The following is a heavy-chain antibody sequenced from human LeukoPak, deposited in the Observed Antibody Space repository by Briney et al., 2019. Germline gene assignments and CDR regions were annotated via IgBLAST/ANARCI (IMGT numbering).Heavy chain of an antibody. D-gene: IGHD5-24*01. CDR3: VRDRDAYVIVFEI. CDR2: IYSSGSI. Sequence: PSETLSLTCTVSGGSVSGNYCSWIRQPAGKGLKLIGRIYSSGSIRNNPSLKSRVPMSVNTSKNQLSLKLSSVTAADTAVYYCVRDRDAYVIVFEIWGQGTMVTVSS. V-gene: IGHV4-4*07. J-gene: IGHJ3*02. CDR1: GGSVSGNY.